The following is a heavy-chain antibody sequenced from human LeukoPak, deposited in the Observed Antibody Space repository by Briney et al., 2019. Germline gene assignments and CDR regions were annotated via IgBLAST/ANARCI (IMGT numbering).Heavy chain of an antibody. J-gene: IGHJ6*03. V-gene: IGHV4-34*01. D-gene: IGHD3-10*01. CDR1: GGSFSGYY. Sequence: PSETLSLTCAVYGGSFSGYYWSWIRRPPGKGLEWIGEINHGGSTNYNPSLKSRVTISLDTSKNQFSLKLSSVTAADTAVFYCARATNYGSGSYYNLNYMDVWGKGTTVTVSS. CDR2: INHGGST. CDR3: ARATNYGSGSYYNLNYMDV.